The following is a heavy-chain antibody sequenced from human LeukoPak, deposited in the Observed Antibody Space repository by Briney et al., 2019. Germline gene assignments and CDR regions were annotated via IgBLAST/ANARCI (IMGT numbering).Heavy chain of an antibody. CDR2: IIPILGIA. CDR1: GGTFSSYA. Sequence: SVKVSCKASGGTFSSYAISWVRQAPGQGLEWTGRIIPILGIANYAQKFQGRVTITADKSTSTAYMELSSLRSEDTAVYYCARDWCSSTSCYTGFDYWGQGTLVTVSS. D-gene: IGHD2-2*02. CDR3: ARDWCSSTSCYTGFDY. V-gene: IGHV1-69*04. J-gene: IGHJ4*02.